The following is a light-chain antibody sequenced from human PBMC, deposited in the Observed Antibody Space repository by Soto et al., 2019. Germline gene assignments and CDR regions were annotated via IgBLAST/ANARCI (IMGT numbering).Light chain of an antibody. Sequence: LTQPPSASGTPGQRVSISCSGSSSNIGSNAVNWYQQFPGTAPKLLIYNNDQRPSGVPDRFSGSKSGTSASLAISGLQSDDEADYFCAAWDDSLNGWVFGGGTKLTVL. V-gene: IGLV1-44*01. J-gene: IGLJ3*02. CDR2: NND. CDR1: SSNIGSNA. CDR3: AAWDDSLNGWV.